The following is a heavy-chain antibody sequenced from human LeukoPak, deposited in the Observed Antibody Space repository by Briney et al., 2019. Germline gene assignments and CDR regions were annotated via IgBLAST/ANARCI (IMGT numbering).Heavy chain of an antibody. CDR1: GYTFTSYY. J-gene: IGHJ4*02. CDR3: ARQYPVITGHIDY. Sequence: ASVKVSCKASGYTFTSYYMHWVRQAPGQGLEWMGWINPNSGGTNYAQKFQGRVTMTRDTSISTAYMELSRLRSDDTAVYYCARQYPVITGHIDYWGQGTLVTVSS. CDR2: INPNSGGT. V-gene: IGHV1-2*02. D-gene: IGHD4-23*01.